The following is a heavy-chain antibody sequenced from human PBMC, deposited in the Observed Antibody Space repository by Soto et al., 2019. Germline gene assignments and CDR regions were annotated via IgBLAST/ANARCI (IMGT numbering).Heavy chain of an antibody. CDR1: GFTFSSYG. D-gene: IGHD3-9*01. V-gene: IGHV3-30*18. J-gene: IGHJ6*02. CDR3: AKDKAYYDILIDAGGMDV. CDR2: ISYDGSNK. Sequence: GSLRLSCAASGFTFSSYGMHWVRQAPGKGLEWVAVISYDGSNKYYADSVKGRFTISRDNSKNTLYLQMNSLRAEDTAVYYCAKDKAYYDILIDAGGMDVWGQGTTVTVSS.